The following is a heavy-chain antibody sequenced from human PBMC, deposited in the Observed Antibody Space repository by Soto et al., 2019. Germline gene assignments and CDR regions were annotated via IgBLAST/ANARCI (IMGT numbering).Heavy chain of an antibody. J-gene: IGHJ5*02. Sequence: SETLSLTCAVYGGSFSGYYWSWIRQPPGKGLEWIGEINHSGSTNYNPSLKGRVTISVDTSKNQFSLKLSSVTAADTAVYYCASVVVVVAATPGGGHWFDPWGQGTLVTVSS. CDR1: GGSFSGYY. V-gene: IGHV4-34*01. CDR2: INHSGST. CDR3: ASVVVVVAATPGGGHWFDP. D-gene: IGHD2-15*01.